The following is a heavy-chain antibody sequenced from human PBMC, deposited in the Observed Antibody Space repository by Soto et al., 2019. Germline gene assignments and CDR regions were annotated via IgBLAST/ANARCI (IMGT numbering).Heavy chain of an antibody. V-gene: IGHV3-21*01. CDR3: ARGSWGGDGIDV. Sequence: GPLRLCGAASVFIGSTYTINWVRQAPGKGLEWVASISSSSRDIFYADSVKARFTISRDNANSSVDLQMNSLGVGDTAIYYCARGSWGGDGIDVWGQGTTVTVSS. J-gene: IGHJ6*02. CDR1: VFIGSTYT. D-gene: IGHD3-16*01. CDR2: ISSSSRDI.